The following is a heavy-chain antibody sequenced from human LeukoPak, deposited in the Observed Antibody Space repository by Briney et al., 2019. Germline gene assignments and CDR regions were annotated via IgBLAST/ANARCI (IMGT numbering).Heavy chain of an antibody. V-gene: IGHV3-21*01. CDR2: ISSSSSYI. CDR3: ARRYTMIHAFDI. CDR1: GFSFSTYN. D-gene: IGHD3-22*01. Sequence: GGSLRLSCAASGFSFSTYNMNWVRQAPGKGLEWVSSISSSSSYIYYADSVKGRFTISRDNAKNSLYLQMNSLRAEDTAVYYCARRYTMIHAFDIWGQGTMVTVSS. J-gene: IGHJ3*02.